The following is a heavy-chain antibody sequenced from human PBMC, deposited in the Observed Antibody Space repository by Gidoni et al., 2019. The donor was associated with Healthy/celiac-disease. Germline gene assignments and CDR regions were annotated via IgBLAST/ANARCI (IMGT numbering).Heavy chain of an antibody. J-gene: IGHJ5*02. CDR2: IYYSGST. Sequence: QLQESGPGLVKPSQALSLRCTVSGCSISSGGYYWSWIREYPGKGLEWIGYIYYSGSTYSSPSLKSQVTISVDTSKNQCSMKLSSVTSAYTAVYYGARVGCGSNWFDPWGQGTLVTVSS. CDR3: ARVGCGSNWFDP. CDR1: GCSISSGGYY. D-gene: IGHD2-15*01. V-gene: IGHV4-31*01.